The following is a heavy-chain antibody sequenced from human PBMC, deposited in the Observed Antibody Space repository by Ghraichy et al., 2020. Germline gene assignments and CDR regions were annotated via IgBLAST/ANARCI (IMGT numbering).Heavy chain of an antibody. V-gene: IGHV4-59*01. CDR3: AWAYCTSTRCSLYNWFDP. Sequence: SETLSLTCTVSGGSISNYYWTWIRQPPGKGLEWIWYIYDSGSTSYNPSLQSRVTISVDTSKNQFSLRLSSVTAADTAVYYCAWAYCTSTRCSLYNWFDPWGQGTLVTVSS. CDR2: IYDSGST. J-gene: IGHJ5*02. D-gene: IGHD2-2*01. CDR1: GGSISNYY.